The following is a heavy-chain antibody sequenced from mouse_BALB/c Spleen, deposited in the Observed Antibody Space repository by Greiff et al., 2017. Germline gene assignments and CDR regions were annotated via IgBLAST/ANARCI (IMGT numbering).Heavy chain of an antibody. J-gene: IGHJ4*01. V-gene: IGHV5-6-4*01. Sequence: EVKVVESGGGLVKPGGSLKLSCAASGFTFSSYTMSWVRQTPEKRLEWVATISSGGSYTYYPDSVKGRFTISRDNAKNTLYLQMSSLKSEDTAMYYCTRDLEGPIYYGNYYAMDYWGQGTSVTVSS. CDR1: GFTFSSYT. CDR3: TRDLEGPIYYGNYYAMDY. CDR2: ISSGGSYT. D-gene: IGHD2-1*01.